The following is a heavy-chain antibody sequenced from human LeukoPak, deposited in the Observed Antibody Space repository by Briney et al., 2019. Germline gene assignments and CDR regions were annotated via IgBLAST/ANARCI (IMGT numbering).Heavy chain of an antibody. V-gene: IGHV3-7*01. J-gene: IGHJ4*02. D-gene: IGHD6-19*01. CDR1: GFTFSIFW. CDR2: IKQDGSAK. Sequence: GGSLRLSCAASGFTFSIFWMSWVRQAPGKGLEWVANIKQDGSAKYYVDSVKGGFTISRANARNSLYLERNNMRAEDTAIYYCATSYYSSGNNWGQGTLVTVSS. CDR3: ATSYYSSGNN.